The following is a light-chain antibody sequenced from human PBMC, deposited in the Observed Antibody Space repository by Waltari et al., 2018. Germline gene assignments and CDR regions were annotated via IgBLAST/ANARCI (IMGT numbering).Light chain of an antibody. CDR2: GAS. J-gene: IGKJ4*01. CDR1: QSVSSN. Sequence: EIVMMQSPATLSVSPGERATLSCRASQSVSSNLAWYQQKPGQAPRLLIYGASTRATGIPARFSGSGSGTEFTLTISSLQSGDFAVYYCQHYNNWPPLTFGGGTKVEIK. V-gene: IGKV3-15*01. CDR3: QHYNNWPPLT.